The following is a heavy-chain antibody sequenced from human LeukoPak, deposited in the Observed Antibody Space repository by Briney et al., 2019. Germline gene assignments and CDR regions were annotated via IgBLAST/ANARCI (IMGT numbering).Heavy chain of an antibody. CDR3: ARGPRRGPFDY. J-gene: IGHJ4*02. CDR2: ISAYNGNT. V-gene: IGHV1-18*04. CDR1: GYTFTSYG. Sequence: ASVKVSCKASGYTFTSYGISWVRQAPGQGLEWMGWISAYNGNTNYAQKFQGRVTITTDESTSTAYMELSSLRSEDTAVYYCARGPRRGPFDYWGQGTLVTVSS.